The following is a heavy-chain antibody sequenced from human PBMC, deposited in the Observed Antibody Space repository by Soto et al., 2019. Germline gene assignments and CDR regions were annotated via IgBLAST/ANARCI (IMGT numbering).Heavy chain of an antibody. J-gene: IGHJ6*02. V-gene: IGHV1-46*01. Sequence: GASVKVSCKASGYTFTSYYMHWVRQAPGQGLEWMGIINPSGGSTSYAQKFQGRVTMTRDTSTSTVYMELSSLRSEDTAVYYCAREVVPAAPLRDYGMDVWGQGTTVTVSS. CDR2: INPSGGST. CDR3: AREVVPAAPLRDYGMDV. CDR1: GYTFTSYY. D-gene: IGHD2-2*01.